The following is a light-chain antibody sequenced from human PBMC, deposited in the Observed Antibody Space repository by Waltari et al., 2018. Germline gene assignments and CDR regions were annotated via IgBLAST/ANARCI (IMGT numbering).Light chain of an antibody. V-gene: IGKV1-39*01. CDR3: QQSYSTPQT. Sequence: DIQMTQSPSSLSASVGDRVTITCRANQSISSYLNWYQQKPGKAPKLLIYAASSLQSGVPSRFSGSGSGTEFTLTISSLQPEDFATYYCQQSYSTPQTFGQGTKVEIK. CDR1: QSISSY. J-gene: IGKJ1*01. CDR2: AAS.